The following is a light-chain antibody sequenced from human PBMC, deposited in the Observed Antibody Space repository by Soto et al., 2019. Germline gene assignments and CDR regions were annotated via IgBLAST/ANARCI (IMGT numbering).Light chain of an antibody. Sequence: EIVLTQSPGTLSLSPGERATLSCRASQSVSSSNLAWYQQIPGQAPRLLIYGASSRATGIPDRFSGSGSGTDFTLTISRLEPEDFAVYYCQQYGNSRLTFGGGTKVEIK. V-gene: IGKV3-20*01. CDR2: GAS. CDR3: QQYGNSRLT. J-gene: IGKJ4*01. CDR1: QSVSSSN.